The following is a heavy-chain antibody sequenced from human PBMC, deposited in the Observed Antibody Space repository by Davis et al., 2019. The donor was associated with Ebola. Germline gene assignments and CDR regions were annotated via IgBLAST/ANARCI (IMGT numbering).Heavy chain of an antibody. CDR2: ISSSGSTI. CDR3: ARDLSRGGGYYYYYYGMDV. D-gene: IGHD3-16*01. V-gene: IGHV3-48*03. Sequence: GESLKISCAASGFTFSSYEMNWVRQAPGKGLEWVSYISSSGSTIYYADSVKGRFTISRDNAKNPLYLQMNSLRAEDTAVYYCARDLSRGGGYYYYYYGMDVWGQGTTVTVSS. CDR1: GFTFSSYE. J-gene: IGHJ6*02.